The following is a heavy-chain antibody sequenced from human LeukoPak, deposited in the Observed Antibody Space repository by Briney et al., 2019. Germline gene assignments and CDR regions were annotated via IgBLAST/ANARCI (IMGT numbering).Heavy chain of an antibody. CDR1: GYTFTGYY. J-gene: IGHJ4*02. V-gene: IGHV1-2*02. D-gene: IGHD5-12*01. CDR2: INPNSGGT. CDR3: ARYSGYDEPFEY. Sequence: ASVKVSCKASGYTFTGYYMHWVRQAPGQGLEWMGWINPNSGGTSYAQKFQGRVTMTRDTSVTTAYMELSRLRSDDTAVYYCARYSGYDEPFEYWGEGTLVSVA.